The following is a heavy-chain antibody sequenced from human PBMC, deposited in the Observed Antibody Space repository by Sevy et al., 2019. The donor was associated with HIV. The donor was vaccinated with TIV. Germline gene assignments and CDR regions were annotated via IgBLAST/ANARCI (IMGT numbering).Heavy chain of an antibody. J-gene: IGHJ6*02. D-gene: IGHD3-10*01. Sequence: GGYLRLSCAASGFTYGTHSMNWVRQAPGKGLEWVSYISGGSRTIYYADSGKGRFTISRDNAKNSLSLQMNSLRVEDTAVYYCARDGRRGYDMDVWGQGTTVTVSS. CDR3: ARDGRRGYDMDV. CDR1: GFTYGTHS. V-gene: IGHV3-48*01. CDR2: ISGGSRTI.